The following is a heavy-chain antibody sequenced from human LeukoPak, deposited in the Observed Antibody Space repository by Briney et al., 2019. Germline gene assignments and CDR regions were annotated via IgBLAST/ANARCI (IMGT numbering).Heavy chain of an antibody. V-gene: IGHV4-59*01. Sequence: SETLSLTCTVSGVSISSYYWSWIRQSPGKRLECIGYIYYSGSTDYNPSLRNRVTISLDTSKNQFSLRLKSVTAADTAVYYCARVASAGNFFDHWGQGSLVTVSS. J-gene: IGHJ4*02. CDR1: GVSISSYY. CDR2: IYYSGST. D-gene: IGHD4-23*01. CDR3: ARVASAGNFFDH.